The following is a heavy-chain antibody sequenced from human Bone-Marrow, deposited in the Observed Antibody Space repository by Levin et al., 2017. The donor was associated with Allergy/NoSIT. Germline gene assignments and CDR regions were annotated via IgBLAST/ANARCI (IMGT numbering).Heavy chain of an antibody. Sequence: GESLKISCTASGFTFSSCAMNWVRQAPGKGLEWVSVISGSGGTTYYADSVKGRFTISRDNSKNTLYMQMNSLRADDTAVYYCAKEPRYCGGDCEVLLDYWGQGTLVTVS. V-gene: IGHV3-23*01. D-gene: IGHD2-21*02. J-gene: IGHJ4*02. CDR3: AKEPRYCGGDCEVLLDY. CDR1: GFTFSSCA. CDR2: ISGSGGTT.